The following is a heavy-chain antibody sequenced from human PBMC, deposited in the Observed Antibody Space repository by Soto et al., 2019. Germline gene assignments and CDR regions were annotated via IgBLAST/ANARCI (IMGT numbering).Heavy chain of an antibody. V-gene: IGHV1-18*04. CDR1: GYSFTNYG. D-gene: IGHD1-1*01. J-gene: IGHJ4*02. CDR3: ARANTWVTGRVGTY. CDR2: ISGYNGNI. Sequence: QIHLEQSRIEVKEPGTSLKLSCATSGYSFTNYGISWVRQAPGQGLDWMGWISGYNGNIKYAQKCHDRVVMTADKFTSTAYLEVRNLTSDDTAVYYCARANTWVTGRVGTYWGQGTKVTVSS.